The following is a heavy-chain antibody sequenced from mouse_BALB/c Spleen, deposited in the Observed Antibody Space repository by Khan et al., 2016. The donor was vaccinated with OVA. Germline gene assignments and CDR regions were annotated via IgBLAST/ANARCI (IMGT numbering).Heavy chain of an antibody. CDR1: GLNIKDTY. CDR2: LDPPNGNT. D-gene: IGHD6-1*01. J-gene: IGHJ2*01. Sequence: VQLQQSGAELVKSGATVKLSCTASGLNIKDTYMHWLKQWPEQGLEWIGRLDPPNGNTKYDPKFQGKPTLTEATYSNTAYLHLNSLTTEDTAVYNCARIARKWGQGSTLRVSS. V-gene: IGHV14-3*02. CDR3: ARIARK.